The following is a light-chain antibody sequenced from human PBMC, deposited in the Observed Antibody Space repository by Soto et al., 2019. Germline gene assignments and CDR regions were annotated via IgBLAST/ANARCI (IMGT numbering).Light chain of an antibody. Sequence: ENVLSQSPDTLSLSPGERSTLSCTASQSVNNNVAWYQQKPGHTPRLLIHGASTRATGIPATFSGSGSGTEFTLTIDSLQSEDFAVYYCHLYYNWPLTVGEVTKVEIK. CDR3: HLYYNWPLT. V-gene: IGKV3-15*01. CDR2: GAS. CDR1: QSVNNN. J-gene: IGKJ4*01.